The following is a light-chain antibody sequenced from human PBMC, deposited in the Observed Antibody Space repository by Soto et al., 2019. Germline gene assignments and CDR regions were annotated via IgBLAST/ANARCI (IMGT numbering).Light chain of an antibody. J-gene: IGKJ1*01. Sequence: EIVMTYSRPKQNISPVYIATLSFMASQIISSNLAWYQQRSGQAPRLLIYSASTRATGIPARFSGSGSGTEFTLTISSLQSAEFATYYCRQYNGYSPWTFGQGTKVDIK. V-gene: IGKV3-15*01. CDR2: SAS. CDR3: RQYNGYSPWT. CDR1: QIISSN.